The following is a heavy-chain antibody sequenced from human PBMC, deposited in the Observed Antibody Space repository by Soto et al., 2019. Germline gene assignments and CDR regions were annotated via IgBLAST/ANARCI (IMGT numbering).Heavy chain of an antibody. CDR1: GFTFDDYA. V-gene: IGHV3-9*01. Sequence: EVQLVESGGGLVQPGRSLRLSCAASGFTFDDYAMHWVRQAPGKGLEWVSGISWNSGSIGYADSVKGRFTISRDNAKNSLYLQMNSLRAEDTALYYCAKSRIAAPDVVPGRYFDLWGRGTLVTVSS. D-gene: IGHD6-6*01. J-gene: IGHJ2*01. CDR3: AKSRIAAPDVVPGRYFDL. CDR2: ISWNSGSI.